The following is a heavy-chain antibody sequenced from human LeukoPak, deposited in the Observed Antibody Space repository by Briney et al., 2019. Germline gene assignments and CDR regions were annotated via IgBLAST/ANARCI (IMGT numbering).Heavy chain of an antibody. V-gene: IGHV3-74*01. CDR1: GFTVSSNY. D-gene: IGHD3-10*01. CDR3: AKDGRDYFVSGSHYRGVPALDY. Sequence: PGGSLRLSCAASGFTVSSNYMSWVRQAPGTGLVWVSRIHNDGSSTSYADSVKGRFTMSRDNSKNTLFLQMNSLRAEDTAVYYCAKDGRDYFVSGSHYRGVPALDYWGQGTLVTVSS. CDR2: IHNDGSST. J-gene: IGHJ4*02.